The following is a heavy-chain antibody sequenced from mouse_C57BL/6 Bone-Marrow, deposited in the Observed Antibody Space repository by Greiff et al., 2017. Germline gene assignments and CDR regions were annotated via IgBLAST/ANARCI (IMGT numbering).Heavy chain of an antibody. V-gene: IGHV1-26*01. Sequence: EVQLQQSGPELVKPGASVKISCKASGYTFTDYYMNWVKQSHGQSLEWIGDINPNNGGTSYNQKFKGKATLTVDKSSSTAYMELRSLTSEDSAVYYCASLNWNYYAMDYWGQGTSVTVSS. CDR2: INPNNGGT. CDR3: ASLNWNYYAMDY. CDR1: GYTFTDYY. D-gene: IGHD4-1*02. J-gene: IGHJ4*01.